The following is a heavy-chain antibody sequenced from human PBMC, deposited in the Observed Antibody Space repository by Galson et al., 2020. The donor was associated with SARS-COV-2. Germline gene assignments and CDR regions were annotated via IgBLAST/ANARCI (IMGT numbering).Heavy chain of an antibody. D-gene: IGHD4-17*01. CDR2: ISIGGNTI. V-gene: IGHV3-11*01. CDR3: AGAPGYGGALDY. Sequence: GGTLSLSCAASGFTFNDYYMCWICQAPGTGLAWVSYISIGGNTIYYADSVQVRFTISRDNATNSLFLQMHSPIADDAAVYYCAGAPGYGGALDYWGQGALVTVSS. J-gene: IGHJ4*02. CDR1: GFTFNDYY.